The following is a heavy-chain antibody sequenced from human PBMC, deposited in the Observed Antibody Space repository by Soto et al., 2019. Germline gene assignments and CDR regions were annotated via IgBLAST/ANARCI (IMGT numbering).Heavy chain of an antibody. D-gene: IGHD3-3*01. J-gene: IGHJ4*02. CDR3: AKTDGLRFFDTFDY. CDR2: IYYSGST. V-gene: IGHV4-59*01. CDR1: NGSISENY. Sequence: QVQLQESGPGLVKPSETLSLTCTVSNGSISENYWGWIRQPPGKGLEWIGYIYYSGSTNYNPSRMSLVTNALDASKSQFSLSLGSVNAADSAMYYCAKTDGLRFFDTFDYWGRGTLVTVSS.